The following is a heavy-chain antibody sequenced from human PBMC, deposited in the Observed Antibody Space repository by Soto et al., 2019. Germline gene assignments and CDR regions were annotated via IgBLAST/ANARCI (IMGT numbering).Heavy chain of an antibody. D-gene: IGHD2-15*01. Sequence: QVQLVESGGGVVQPGGSLRLSCAASAFNFRNHAMHWVRQAPGKGMECLAVIAHDGSNAFYRDSVKGRFTVSRDNSKNTLTLYMNSLRSEDTGVYHCARGDRQDILVVVGARPGEYGTDIWGQGTTVIVSS. CDR2: IAHDGSNA. J-gene: IGHJ6*02. CDR3: ARGDRQDILVVVGARPGEYGTDI. CDR1: AFNFRNHA. V-gene: IGHV3-30-3*01.